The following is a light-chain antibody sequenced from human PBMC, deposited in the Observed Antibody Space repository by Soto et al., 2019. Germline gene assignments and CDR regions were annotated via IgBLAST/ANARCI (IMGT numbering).Light chain of an antibody. Sequence: DIQMTQSPPSLSASVGDRVTITCRASQSISSCLNWYQQKPGKAPKLLIYAASSLQSGVPSRFSGSGSGTDFTLTISSLQPEDFATYYCQQSYSTPPWTFGQGTKVEIK. CDR1: QSISSC. J-gene: IGKJ1*01. CDR3: QQSYSTPPWT. CDR2: AAS. V-gene: IGKV1-39*01.